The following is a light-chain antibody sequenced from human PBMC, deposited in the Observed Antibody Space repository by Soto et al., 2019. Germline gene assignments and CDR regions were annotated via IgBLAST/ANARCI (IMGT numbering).Light chain of an antibody. CDR1: QSVKTF. V-gene: IGKV3-11*01. Sequence: EIVLTQSPATLSLSPGQIATLSCRASQSVKTFLVWYQHRPGQAPRVLIYDTSHRASGIPARFSGSGSGTDFTLTISSLEPEDAALYYCQQRSNWPPITFGQGTRLEIK. J-gene: IGKJ5*01. CDR3: QQRSNWPPIT. CDR2: DTS.